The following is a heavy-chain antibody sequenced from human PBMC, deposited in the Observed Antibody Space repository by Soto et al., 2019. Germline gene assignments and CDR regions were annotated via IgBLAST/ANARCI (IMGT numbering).Heavy chain of an antibody. D-gene: IGHD3-22*01. V-gene: IGHV1-58*01. Sequence: ASVKVSCKASGFTFTSSAVQWVRQARGQRLEWIGWIVVGSGNTNYAQKFQERVTITRDMSTSTAYMELSSLRSEDTAVYYCVRDTYYYDSSGSPPFDSWGQGTLVTVSS. CDR2: IVVGSGNT. J-gene: IGHJ4*02. CDR1: GFTFTSSA. CDR3: VRDTYYYDSSGSPPFDS.